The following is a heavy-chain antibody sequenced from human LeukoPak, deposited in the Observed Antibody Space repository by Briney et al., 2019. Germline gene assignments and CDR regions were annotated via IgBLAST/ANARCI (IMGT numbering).Heavy chain of an antibody. CDR1: GFTFSSYA. D-gene: IGHD5-12*01. CDR3: ANRVAQHNS. V-gene: IGHV3-23*01. Sequence: GGSLRLSCAASGFTFSSYAMSWVRQAPGEGLEWVSGIPSSGPGTSDAASVKGRFTISRDNSKNTLYLQMDSLIAEDTGVSYCANRVAQHNSWGEGTLVTAS. CDR2: IPSSGPGT. J-gene: IGHJ5*02.